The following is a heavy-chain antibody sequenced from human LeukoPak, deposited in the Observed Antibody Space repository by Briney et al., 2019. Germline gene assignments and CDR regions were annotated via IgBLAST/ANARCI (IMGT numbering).Heavy chain of an antibody. CDR3: ARDRQDYYDSSGYYDY. J-gene: IGHJ4*02. V-gene: IGHV1-18*01. D-gene: IGHD3-22*01. CDR1: GYTFTSHG. CDR2: ISAYNGNT. Sequence: ASVKVSCKASGYTFTSHGISWVRQAPGQGLEWMGWISAYNGNTNYAQKLQGRVTMTTDTSTSTAYMELRSLRSDDTAVYYCARDRQDYYDSSGYYDYWGQGTLVTVSS.